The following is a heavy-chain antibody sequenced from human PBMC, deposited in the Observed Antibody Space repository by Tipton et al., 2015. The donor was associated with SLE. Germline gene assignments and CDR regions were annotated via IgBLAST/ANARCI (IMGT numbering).Heavy chain of an antibody. V-gene: IGHV4-4*07. D-gene: IGHD6-13*01. Sequence: TLSLTCTVSGGSISNYYWSWIRQPAGKGLEWIGRIYTSGSTNYNPSLKSRVTISVDTSKNQFSLKLSSVTAADTAVYYCARARIAAAFEAFDIWGQGTMVTVSS. CDR2: IYTSGST. CDR3: ARARIAAAFEAFDI. J-gene: IGHJ3*02. CDR1: GGSISNYY.